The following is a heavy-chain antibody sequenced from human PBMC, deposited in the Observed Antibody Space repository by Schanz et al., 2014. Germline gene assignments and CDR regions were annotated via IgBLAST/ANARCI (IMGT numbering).Heavy chain of an antibody. CDR1: GGTFSRLT. CDR2: VIPILGVT. V-gene: IGHV1-69*02. CDR3: ARGYGDSPADF. J-gene: IGHJ4*02. D-gene: IGHD4-17*01. Sequence: QVQLVQSGADVKKPGSSVRVSCKASGGTFSRLTFSWVRQAPGQGLEWMGRVIPILGVTHYAQKFQGRVTITADKSTTTAYMELNSLRSEDTAVYYCARGYGDSPADFWGQGTLVTVSS.